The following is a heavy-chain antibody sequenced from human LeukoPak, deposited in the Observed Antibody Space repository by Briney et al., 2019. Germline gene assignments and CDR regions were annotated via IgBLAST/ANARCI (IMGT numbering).Heavy chain of an antibody. J-gene: IGHJ4*02. CDR3: AGGDLRYPGLFDY. Sequence: ASVKVSCKASGGTFSSYAISWVRQAPGHGLEWMGGIIPIFGTANYAQKFQGRVTITTDESTSTAYMELSSLRSEDTAVYYCAGGDLRYPGLFDYWGQGTLVTVSS. CDR1: GGTFSSYA. D-gene: IGHD1-1*01. V-gene: IGHV1-69*05. CDR2: IIPIFGTA.